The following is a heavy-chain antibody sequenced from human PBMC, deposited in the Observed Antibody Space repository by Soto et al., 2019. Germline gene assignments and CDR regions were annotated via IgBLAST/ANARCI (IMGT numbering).Heavy chain of an antibody. CDR2: LWYDGSNK. CDR3: ARGIYASGSYRDGPDPGDWFDP. D-gene: IGHD3-10*01. V-gene: IGHV3-33*01. J-gene: IGHJ5*02. Sequence: QVQLVESGGGVVQPGRSLRLSCTASGFTFSNYDMHWVRQAPGKGLEWVAILWYDGSNKYYADSVKGRFTISRDNSKNALYLQMKSLRAEDTALYYCARGIYASGSYRDGPDPGDWFDPWGQGTLVTVSS. CDR1: GFTFSNYD.